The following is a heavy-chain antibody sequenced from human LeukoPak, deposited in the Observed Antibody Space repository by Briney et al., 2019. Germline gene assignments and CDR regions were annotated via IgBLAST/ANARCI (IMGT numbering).Heavy chain of an antibody. J-gene: IGHJ4*02. D-gene: IGHD3-16*01. CDR2: ISYVGSNK. Sequence: GRSLRLSCAASGFTFSSYGMHWVRQAPGKGLEWVTAISYVGSNKYYADSVKGRFTISRDKNTLYLQMNSLRAEDTAVYYCAKGGGGYQDFDYWGQGTLVTVSS. CDR3: AKGGGGYQDFDY. V-gene: IGHV3-30*18. CDR1: GFTFSSYG.